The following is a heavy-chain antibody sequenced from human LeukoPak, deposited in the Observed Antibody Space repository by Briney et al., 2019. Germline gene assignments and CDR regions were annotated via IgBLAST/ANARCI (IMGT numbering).Heavy chain of an antibody. J-gene: IGHJ4*02. Sequence: ASVKVSCKASGYTFTSYYMHWVRQAPGQGLEWMGIINPSGGSTSYAQKFQGRVTMTTDTSTSTAYMELRSLRSDDTAVYYCATRIEYCSSTSCYRNGFDYWGQGTLVTVSS. CDR3: ATRIEYCSSTSCYRNGFDY. CDR2: INPSGGST. V-gene: IGHV1-46*01. D-gene: IGHD2-2*02. CDR1: GYTFTSYY.